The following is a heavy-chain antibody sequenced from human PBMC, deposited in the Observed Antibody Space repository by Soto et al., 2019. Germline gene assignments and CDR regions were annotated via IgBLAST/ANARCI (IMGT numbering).Heavy chain of an antibody. D-gene: IGHD4-17*01. Sequence: DVQLVKSGGGLIQPGGSLRLSCAASGITATNGHMSWVRQAPGKGLEWVSVIYSDDNTYYADSVKGRFTISRDTSKNTVYLQMNSLSAADTAVYYCARDWNGDKYFDLWDQGSLVTVSS. CDR2: IYSDDNT. J-gene: IGHJ4*02. CDR1: GITATNGH. CDR3: ARDWNGDKYFDL. V-gene: IGHV3-53*01.